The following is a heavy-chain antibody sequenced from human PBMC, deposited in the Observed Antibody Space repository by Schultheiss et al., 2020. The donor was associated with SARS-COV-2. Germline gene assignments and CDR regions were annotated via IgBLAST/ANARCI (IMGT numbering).Heavy chain of an antibody. CDR3: ARVWGLTLFSSSWYFDY. J-gene: IGHJ4*02. CDR1: GFTFSSYD. D-gene: IGHD6-13*01. Sequence: GGSLRLSCAASGFTFSSYDMHWVRQATGKGLEWVSAIGTAGDTYYPGSVKGRFTISRDNSKNTLYLQMNSLRAGDTAVYYCARVWGLTLFSSSWYFDYWGQGTLVTVSS. CDR2: IGTAGDT. V-gene: IGHV3-13*01.